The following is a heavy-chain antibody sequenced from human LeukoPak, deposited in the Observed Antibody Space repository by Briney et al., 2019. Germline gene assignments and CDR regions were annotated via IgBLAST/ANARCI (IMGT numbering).Heavy chain of an antibody. CDR3: ARVSAVTTYYCYYMVV. Sequence: PSETLSLTCAVYGGSFSGYYWSWIRQPPGKGLEWIGEINHSGSTNYNPSLKSRVTISVDTSKNQFSLKLSSVTAADTAVYYCARVSAVTTYYCYYMVVWGKGTTVTVSS. CDR2: INHSGST. D-gene: IGHD4-11*01. J-gene: IGHJ6*03. V-gene: IGHV4-34*01. CDR1: GGSFSGYY.